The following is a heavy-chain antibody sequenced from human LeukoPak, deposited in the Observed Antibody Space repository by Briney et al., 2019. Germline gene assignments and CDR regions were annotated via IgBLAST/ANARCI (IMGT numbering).Heavy chain of an antibody. CDR2: IYYSGST. V-gene: IGHV4-59*01. CDR1: GGSISSYY. Sequence: SETLSLTCTVSGGSISSYYWSWIRQPPGKGLEWIGYIYYSGSTDYNPSLKSRVTISIDTSKNQFSLKLSSVTAADTAVYYCARSPYYYDSMDVWGQGTTVTVSS. D-gene: IGHD3-22*01. CDR3: ARSPYYYDSMDV. J-gene: IGHJ6*02.